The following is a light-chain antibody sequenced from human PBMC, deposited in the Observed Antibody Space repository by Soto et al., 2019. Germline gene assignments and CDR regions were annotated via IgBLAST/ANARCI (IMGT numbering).Light chain of an antibody. CDR1: QAISNR. Sequence: DIQMTQSPSSLSASVGDRVTITCRASQAISNRVAWYQQKPGKAPKLLINDASSLKSGVPSRFSGSGSGTEFTLTISRLQPEDSATYYCKQYHHYYTFGQGTKVDIK. J-gene: IGKJ2*01. V-gene: IGKV1-5*01. CDR2: DAS. CDR3: KQYHHYYT.